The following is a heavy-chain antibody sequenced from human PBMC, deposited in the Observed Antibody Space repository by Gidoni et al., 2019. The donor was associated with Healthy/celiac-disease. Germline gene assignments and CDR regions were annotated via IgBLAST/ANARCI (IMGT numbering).Heavy chain of an antibody. CDR1: VGSISSSSYY. J-gene: IGHJ5*02. CDR3: ARLYDFWSGLGFDP. V-gene: IGHV4-39*01. Sequence: QLQLQESGPGLVKPSETLSLTCTVSVGSISSSSYYWGWIRQPPGKGLEWIGSIYYSGSTYYNPSLKSRVTISVDTSKNQFSLKLSSVTAADTAVYYCARLYDFWSGLGFDPWGQGTLVTVSS. D-gene: IGHD3-3*01. CDR2: IYYSGST.